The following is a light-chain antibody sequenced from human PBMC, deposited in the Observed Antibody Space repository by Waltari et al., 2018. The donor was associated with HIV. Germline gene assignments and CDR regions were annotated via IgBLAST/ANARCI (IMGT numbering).Light chain of an antibody. Sequence: EILMTQSPATLSVSPGERATLSCRASQSVSSNLAWYQQKPGQAPRLLVYDASTRVTGIPARFSGSGSGTEFTLTISSLQSEDFAVYYCQQYNNWPPRDTFGQGTKLEIK. J-gene: IGKJ2*01. CDR2: DAS. CDR3: QQYNNWPPRDT. CDR1: QSVSSN. V-gene: IGKV3-15*01.